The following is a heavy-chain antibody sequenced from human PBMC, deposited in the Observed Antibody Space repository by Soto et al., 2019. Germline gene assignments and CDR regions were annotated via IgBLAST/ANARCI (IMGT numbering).Heavy chain of an antibody. J-gene: IGHJ4*02. CDR2: LSGSGSST. D-gene: IGHD1-1*01. Sequence: PGGSLRLSCTACGFTFSSYAISWVRQAPWKGLEWVSSLSGSGSSTYYADSVKGRFTISRDNSRNTLYLKMNTLRAEDTAVYYCAKDRILEPNQTFDYSGRGIL. CDR3: AKDRILEPNQTFDY. CDR1: GFTFSSYA. V-gene: IGHV3-23*01.